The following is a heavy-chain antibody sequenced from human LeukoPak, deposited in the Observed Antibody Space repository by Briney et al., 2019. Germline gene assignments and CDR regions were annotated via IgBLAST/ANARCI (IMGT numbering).Heavy chain of an antibody. Sequence: PSETLSLTCHVSGGSISISRYYWGWIRQPPGKGLEWIGSIYDSRSTYYNPSLKSRVTISVGTSKNHFSLKLSSVTATDTAVYYSARVIGGYYDSSGYFDYWGQGTLVAVSS. CDR1: GGSISISRYY. CDR3: ARVIGGYYDSSGYFDY. V-gene: IGHV4-39*07. CDR2: IYDSRST. D-gene: IGHD3-22*01. J-gene: IGHJ4*02.